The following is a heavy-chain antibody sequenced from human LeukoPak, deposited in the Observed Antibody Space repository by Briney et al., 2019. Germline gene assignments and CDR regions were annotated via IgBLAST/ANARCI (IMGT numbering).Heavy chain of an antibody. D-gene: IGHD3-10*01. V-gene: IGHV4-34*01. J-gene: IGHJ4*02. CDR1: GGSFSGYY. CDR2: INHSGST. CDR3: ARRPMVRGVFDY. Sequence: SETLSLTCAVDGGSFSGYYWSWIRQPPGKGLEWIGEINHSGSTNYNPSLKSRVTMSVDTSKNQFSLKLSSVTAADTAVYYCARRPMVRGVFDYWGQGTLVTVSS.